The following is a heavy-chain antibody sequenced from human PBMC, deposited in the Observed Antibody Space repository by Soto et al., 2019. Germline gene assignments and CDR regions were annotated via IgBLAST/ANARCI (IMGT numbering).Heavy chain of an antibody. CDR3: ARDDIPGRAVAIYGMDV. Sequence: QVQLVESGGGVVQPGRSLRLSCAESGFTFSNYGMHCVRQAPGKGLEWVAVIWYDGSNEYYADSVKGRFTISRDNSKNTLYLQMNSLRAEDTAVYYCARDDIPGRAVAIYGMDVWGQGTTVTVSS. V-gene: IGHV3-33*01. D-gene: IGHD6-19*01. CDR2: IWYDGSNE. J-gene: IGHJ6*02. CDR1: GFTFSNYG.